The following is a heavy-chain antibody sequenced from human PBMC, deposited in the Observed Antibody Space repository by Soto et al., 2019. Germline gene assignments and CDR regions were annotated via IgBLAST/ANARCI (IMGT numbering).Heavy chain of an antibody. Sequence: QLQLVESGGGVVQPEKSLRLSCEASGFTFSAFDMHWVRQSPGKGLEWVATSSYDGDTKYYANAVKGRFTISRDNSRNTLDFHMNSLRDEDTAMYFCTRAWSAVIGTPFDLWGQGRMVGVSS. D-gene: IGHD6-19*01. CDR3: TRAWSAVIGTPFDL. CDR1: GFTFSAFD. CDR2: SSYDGDTK. V-gene: IGHV3-30*14. J-gene: IGHJ3*01.